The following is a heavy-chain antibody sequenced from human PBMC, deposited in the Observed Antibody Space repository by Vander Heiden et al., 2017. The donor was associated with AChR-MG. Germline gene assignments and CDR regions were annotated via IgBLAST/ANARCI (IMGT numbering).Heavy chain of an antibody. V-gene: IGHV1-69*06. CDR3: AREGTTGTTLPYYFDY. D-gene: IGHD1-1*01. Sequence: QVQPVQSGAEVKKPGSSVKVSCKASGGTFSSYAISWVRQAPGQGLEWMGGIIPIFGTANYAQKFQGRVTITADKSTSTAYMELSSLRSEDTAVYYCAREGTTGTTLPYYFDYWGQGTLVTVSS. CDR1: GGTFSSYA. J-gene: IGHJ4*02. CDR2: IIPIFGTA.